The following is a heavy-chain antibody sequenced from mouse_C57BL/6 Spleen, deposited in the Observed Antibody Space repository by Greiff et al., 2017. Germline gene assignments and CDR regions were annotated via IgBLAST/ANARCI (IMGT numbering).Heavy chain of an antibody. CDR2: IDPSDSET. J-gene: IGHJ2*01. CDR1: GYTFTSYW. Sequence: VQLQQPGAELVRPGSSVKLSCKASGYTFTSYWMHWVKQRPIQGLEWIGNIDPSDSETHYNQKFKDKATLTVDKSSSTAYMQLSSLTSEDSAVYYCARSYGNPEYDFDDWGQGTTLTVSS. V-gene: IGHV1-52*01. CDR3: ARSYGNPEYDFDD. D-gene: IGHD2-1*01.